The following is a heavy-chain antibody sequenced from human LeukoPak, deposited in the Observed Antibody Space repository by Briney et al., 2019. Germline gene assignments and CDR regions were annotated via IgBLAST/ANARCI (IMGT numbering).Heavy chain of an antibody. D-gene: IGHD4-17*01. V-gene: IGHV3-53*01. CDR3: ASRLGGDYHMLDY. CDR2: IYIDGST. J-gene: IGHJ4*02. CDR1: GFTVSSNY. Sequence: PGGSLRLSCAASGFTVSSNYMSWVRQAPGKGLEWVSIIYIDGSTYYADSVKGRFTISRDSSKNTLDLQMSSLRVDDTALYYCASRLGGDYHMLDYWGQGTLVTVSS.